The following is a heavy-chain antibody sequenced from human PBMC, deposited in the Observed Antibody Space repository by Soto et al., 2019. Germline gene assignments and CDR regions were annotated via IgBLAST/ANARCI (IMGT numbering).Heavy chain of an antibody. J-gene: IGHJ6*02. CDR2: ISAYNGNT. D-gene: IGHD6-25*01. Sequence: GASVKVSCKASGYTFTRYGIRWVRQAPGKGLEWMGWISAYNGNTNYAQKLQGRVTMTTDTSTSTANMKLRNLGSDDTAVYYCAREGGDGIAAQGTYYYYDYGMDVWGQGTTVTVSS. CDR1: GYTFTRYG. V-gene: IGHV1-18*01. CDR3: AREGGDGIAAQGTYYYYDYGMDV.